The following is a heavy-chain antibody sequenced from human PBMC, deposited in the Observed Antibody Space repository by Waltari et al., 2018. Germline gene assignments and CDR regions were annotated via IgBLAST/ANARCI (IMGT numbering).Heavy chain of an antibody. D-gene: IGHD5-12*01. Sequence: EVQLVESGGGLVQPGGSLRLSCSASGFTFSAYSVGWVRQAPGKGLEWVSHISGDSATMYYAGSVKGRFSISRDNTKNSLYLQMKSLRAEDSAVYYCVRGLGEMATNPYFYYYMDVWGKGTTVTVSS. CDR3: VRGLGEMATNPYFYYYMDV. J-gene: IGHJ6*03. CDR1: GFTFSAYS. CDR2: ISGDSATM. V-gene: IGHV3-48*04.